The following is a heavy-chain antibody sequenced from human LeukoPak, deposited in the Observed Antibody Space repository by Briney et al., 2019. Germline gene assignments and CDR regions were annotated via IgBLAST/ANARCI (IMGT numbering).Heavy chain of an antibody. Sequence: GESLKISCKGSGYSFTYWIGWVRQVPGKGLEWMGIIYSGDSHTKYSPSFQGRVTISADKSISTAYLQWSSLEASDTAMYYCASARHGDYVWDYWGQGTLVTVSS. J-gene: IGHJ4*02. D-gene: IGHD4-17*01. CDR3: ASARHGDYVWDY. CDR1: GYSFTYW. V-gene: IGHV5-51*01. CDR2: IYSGDSHT.